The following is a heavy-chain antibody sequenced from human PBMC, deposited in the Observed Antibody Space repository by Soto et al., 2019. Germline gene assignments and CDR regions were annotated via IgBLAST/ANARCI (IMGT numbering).Heavy chain of an antibody. J-gene: IGHJ4*02. CDR3: ARAGYCSGGTCFHGNCDY. V-gene: IGHV1-2*02. CDR1: GYSFTDYY. CDR2: INPNSGGT. Sequence: ASVKVYCKASGYSFTDYYMHWLRQAPGQGLEWMGWINPNSGGTTYAQKFQGRVTMTRDTSTSTVYLELSSLRSEDTAVYYCARAGYCSGGTCFHGNCDYWGQGTLVTVSS. D-gene: IGHD2-15*01.